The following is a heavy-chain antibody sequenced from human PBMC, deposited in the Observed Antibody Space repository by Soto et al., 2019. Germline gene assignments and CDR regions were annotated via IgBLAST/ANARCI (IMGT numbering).Heavy chain of an antibody. D-gene: IGHD3-16*01. J-gene: IGHJ6*02. CDR1: GFTLSAYW. CDR3: ARGDSRVWVYDYQGMDV. CDR2: SSSDGTMK. V-gene: IGHV3-74*01. Sequence: EVQVVESGGGLVEPGRSLRLSCAGSGFTLSAYWMHWVRQAPGKGLEWISRSSSDGTMKDYADSVKGRFTISRDKAKSTVLLEMSRVRDEDTGVYYCARGDSRVWVYDYQGMDVGGQGTTVTVSS.